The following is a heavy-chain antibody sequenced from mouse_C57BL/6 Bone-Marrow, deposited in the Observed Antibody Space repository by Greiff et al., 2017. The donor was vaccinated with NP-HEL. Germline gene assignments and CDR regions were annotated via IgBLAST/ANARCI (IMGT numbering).Heavy chain of an antibody. J-gene: IGHJ3*01. CDR1: GYTFTSYG. CDR2: IYPRSGNT. CDR3: AKGAIVTTAY. V-gene: IGHV1-81*01. D-gene: IGHD2-5*01. Sequence: QVQLKQSGAELARPGASVKLSCKASGYTFTSYGISWVKQRTGQGLEWIGEIYPRSGNTYYNEKFKGKATLTADKSSSTAYMELRSLTSEDSAVYFCAKGAIVTTAYWGQGTLVTVSA.